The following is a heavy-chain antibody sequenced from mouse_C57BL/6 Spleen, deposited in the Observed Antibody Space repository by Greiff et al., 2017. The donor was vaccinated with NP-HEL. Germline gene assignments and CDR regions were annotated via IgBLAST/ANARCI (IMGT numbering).Heavy chain of an antibody. CDR3: ARYQPQGYAMDY. CDR2: IYPGSGNT. J-gene: IGHJ4*01. D-gene: IGHD3-1*01. Sequence: QVQLKESGPELVKPGASVKISCKASGYSFTSYYIHWVKQRPGQGLEWIGWIYPGSGNTKYNEKFKGKATLTADTSSSTAYMQLSSLTSEDSAVYYCARYQPQGYAMDYWGQGTSVTVSS. V-gene: IGHV1-66*01. CDR1: GYSFTSYY.